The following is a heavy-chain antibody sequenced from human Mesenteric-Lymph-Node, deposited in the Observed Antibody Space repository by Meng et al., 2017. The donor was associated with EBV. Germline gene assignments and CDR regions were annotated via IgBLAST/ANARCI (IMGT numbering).Heavy chain of an antibody. CDR1: GGFISSGGHY. V-gene: IGHV4-30-4*01. D-gene: IGHD2-2*01. J-gene: IGHJ4*02. CDR3: AREIYCTSASCPFDY. CDR2: IYYSGTT. Sequence: VAPQEAGPALVKPSQTLAPPCTLSGGFISSGGHYWSWIRQSPGKGLEWIGYIYYSGTTYYNPSLQSRVSMSMDSSRNQFSLKLSSVTAADTAVYYCAREIYCTSASCPFDYWGQGTLVTVSS.